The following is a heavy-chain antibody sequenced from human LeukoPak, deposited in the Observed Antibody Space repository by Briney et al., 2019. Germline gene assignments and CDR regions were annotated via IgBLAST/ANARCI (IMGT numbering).Heavy chain of an antibody. J-gene: IGHJ4*02. CDR3: ARDHYGSSFGY. Sequence: PGGSLRLSCGASGFTFSSYWMHWVRHAPGRGLVWISRINNDGSSRSYADSVKGRFTISRDNAKNTLDLQMNSLRAEDTAVYYCARDHYGSSFGYWGQGTLVTVSS. CDR1: GFTFSSYW. D-gene: IGHD3-10*01. CDR2: INNDGSSR. V-gene: IGHV3-74*01.